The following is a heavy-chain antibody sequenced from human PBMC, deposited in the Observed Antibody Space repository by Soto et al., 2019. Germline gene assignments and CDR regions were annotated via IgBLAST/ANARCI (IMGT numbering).Heavy chain of an antibody. CDR2: IDPSDSYT. CDR1: GWSLTSYW. V-gene: IGHV5-10-1*01. CDR3: ARHIVVVPAAQREAEFYYGMDV. J-gene: IGHJ6*02. Sequence: ESLQISGKGSGWSLTSYWISWVRQMNGKGLEWMGRIDPSDSYTNYSPSFQGHVTISADKSISTAYLQWSSLKASDTAMYYCARHIVVVPAAQREAEFYYGMDVWGQETTVTVSS. D-gene: IGHD2-2*01.